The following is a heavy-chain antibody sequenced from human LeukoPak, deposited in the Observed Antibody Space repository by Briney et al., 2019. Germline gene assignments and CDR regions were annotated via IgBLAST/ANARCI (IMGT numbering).Heavy chain of an antibody. J-gene: IGHJ3*02. V-gene: IGHV3-23*01. CDR3: AKSRRYSSGWLASGAFDI. CDR1: GFTFSSYA. Sequence: GGSLRLSCAASGFTFSSYAMSWVRQAPGKGLEWVSAISGSGGSTYYADSVKGRFTISRDNSKNTLYLQMNSLRAEDTAVYYCAKSRRYSSGWLASGAFDIWGQGTMVTVSS. D-gene: IGHD6-19*01. CDR2: ISGSGGST.